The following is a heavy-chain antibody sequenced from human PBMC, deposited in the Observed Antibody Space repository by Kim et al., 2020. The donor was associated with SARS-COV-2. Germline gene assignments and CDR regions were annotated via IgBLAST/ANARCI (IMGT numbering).Heavy chain of an antibody. CDR1: GFTFSSYA. Sequence: GGSLRLSCAASGFTFSSYAMSWVRQAPGKGLEWVSVIYSGGSSTYYADSVKGRFTISRDNSKNTLYLQMNSLRAEDTAVYYCARSRITMIVEPDAFDIWGQGTMVTVSS. CDR2: IYSGGSST. D-gene: IGHD3-22*01. J-gene: IGHJ3*02. CDR3: ARSRITMIVEPDAFDI. V-gene: IGHV3-23*03.